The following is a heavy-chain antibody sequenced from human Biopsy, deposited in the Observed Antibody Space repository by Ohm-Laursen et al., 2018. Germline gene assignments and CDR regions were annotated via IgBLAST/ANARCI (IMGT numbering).Heavy chain of an antibody. CDR3: ARDPLNGHKHFDY. D-gene: IGHD2-8*01. CDR1: SYTFTDYN. V-gene: IGHV1-2*02. J-gene: IGHJ4*02. CDR2: INCKTGAT. Sequence: GASVKVSCKASSYTFTDYNIHWMRQAPGQGLEWLGYINCKTGATNYALKFQGTVTMTRDTSISTAYLALGSLRSADTAIYYCARDPLNGHKHFDYWGQGSLATVSS.